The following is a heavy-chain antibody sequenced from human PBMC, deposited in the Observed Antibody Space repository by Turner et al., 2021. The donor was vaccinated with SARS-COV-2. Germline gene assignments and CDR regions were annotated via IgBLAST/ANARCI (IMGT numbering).Heavy chain of an antibody. Sequence: QLQLQESGPGLVKPSETLSLSCTVFVGSSSSSTYYLGRVRQPPGKGLKWIGSSYSSGITYDNQSHKSRGTISEDTSKNQFSRKLSSVTAADTAVYYWAGLMNTAMDYYGLDVWGQGTTVTVSS. J-gene: IGHJ6*02. D-gene: IGHD5-18*01. CDR2: SYSSGIT. CDR3: AGLMNTAMDYYGLDV. CDR1: VGSSSSSTYY. V-gene: IGHV4-39*01.